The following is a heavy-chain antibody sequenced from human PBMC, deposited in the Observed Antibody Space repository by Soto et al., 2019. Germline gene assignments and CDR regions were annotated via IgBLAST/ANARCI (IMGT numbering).Heavy chain of an antibody. D-gene: IGHD1-1*01. J-gene: IGHJ4*02. CDR1: GFNFKTYS. V-gene: IGHV3-48*02. CDR3: ATLQLGREEIFDS. Sequence: EVQLVESGGGLVQPGGSLRLSCEASGFNFKTYSMNWVRQAPGKGLEWVSYISETSSAIYYRDSVKGRFTISRDNARNTLYLQMNSLRDEDTAVYYCATLQLGREEIFDSWGQGTLVTVSS. CDR2: ISETSSAI.